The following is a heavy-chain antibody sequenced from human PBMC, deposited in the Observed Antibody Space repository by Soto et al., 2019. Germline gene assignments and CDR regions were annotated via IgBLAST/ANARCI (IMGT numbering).Heavy chain of an antibody. V-gene: IGHV3-23*01. Sequence: EMQLLESGGGLVQPGGSLRLSCAASGFTFNSYAMNWVRQAPGKGLEWVSSISGGGGGTYYADSVKGRLTISRDNSKNTLYLQMNSLRAEDTALYYCAKGSHYDILTAYHAFDYWGPGTLVTVSS. D-gene: IGHD3-9*01. J-gene: IGHJ4*02. CDR3: AKGSHYDILTAYHAFDY. CDR2: ISGGGGGT. CDR1: GFTFNSYA.